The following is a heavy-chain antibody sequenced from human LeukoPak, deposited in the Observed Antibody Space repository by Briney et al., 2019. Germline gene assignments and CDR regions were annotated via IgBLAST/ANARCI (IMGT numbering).Heavy chain of an antibody. J-gene: IGHJ6*03. CDR2: IIPIFGTA. V-gene: IGHV1-69*05. CDR1: GGTFSSYA. CDR3: ARGLSSSSPNYYYYYMDV. D-gene: IGHD6-6*01. Sequence: ASVKVSCKASGGTFSSYAISWVRQAPGQGLEWMGRIIPIFGTANYAQKFQGRVTITTDESTSTAYMELSSLRSEDTAVYYCARGLSSSSPNYYYYYMDVWGKGTTVTVSS.